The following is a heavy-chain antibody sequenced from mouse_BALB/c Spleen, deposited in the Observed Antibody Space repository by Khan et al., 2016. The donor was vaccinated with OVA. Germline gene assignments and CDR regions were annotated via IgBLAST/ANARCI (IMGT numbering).Heavy chain of an antibody. CDR1: GYSITSEYT. Sequence: EVQLVETGPGLVKPSQSLSLTCTVTGYSITSEYTWNWIRQFPGNKLEWMGFISYSGNTRYNPSLKSRISITRDTTKNQFFLQLNSVTSEYTTTYYCARKDYYDYDPFPYWGQGTLVTGAA. D-gene: IGHD2-4*01. J-gene: IGHJ3*01. V-gene: IGHV3-2*02. CDR3: ARKDYYDYDPFPY. CDR2: ISYSGNT.